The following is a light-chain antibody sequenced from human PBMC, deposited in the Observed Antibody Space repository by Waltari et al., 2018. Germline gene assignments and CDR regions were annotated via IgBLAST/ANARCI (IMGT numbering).Light chain of an antibody. J-gene: IGKJ4*01. CDR1: QSVSTS. CDR3: LQRNIWPLT. CDR2: GAS. V-gene: IGKV3D-15*01. Sequence: IAMTQSPATLFLSPGARATLSCRASQSVSTSLEWYQQRPGQAPRLLIYGASSRATGIPDRFSGSGSGTDFTLTISSLEPEDVGVYYCLQRNIWPLTFGGGTKVEIK.